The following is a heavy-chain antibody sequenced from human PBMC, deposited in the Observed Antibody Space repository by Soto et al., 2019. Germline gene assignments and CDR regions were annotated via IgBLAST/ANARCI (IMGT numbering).Heavy chain of an antibody. CDR1: GSSIISGGYY. V-gene: IGHV4-31*03. D-gene: IGHD5-18*01. Sequence: PSETRSLTCTVTGSSIISGGYYWSWIRQHPEKGLEWLGYIYYSGSASYNPSLKSRLTISVDTSNNQFCRKLSSVTAAATAVYYCARGGYSSDHYFDYWGQGTLVTVSS. CDR3: ARGGYSSDHYFDY. CDR2: IYYSGSA. J-gene: IGHJ4*02.